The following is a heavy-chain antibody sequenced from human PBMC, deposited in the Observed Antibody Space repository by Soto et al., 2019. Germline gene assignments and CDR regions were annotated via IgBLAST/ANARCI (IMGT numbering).Heavy chain of an antibody. CDR1: GFTFSSYA. V-gene: IGHV3-23*01. CDR2: IRDNGGSK. D-gene: IGHD5-18*01. J-gene: IGHJ6*02. Sequence: PGGSLRLSCAASGFTFSSYAMNWVRQAPGKGLEWVSVIRDNGGSKYYADSVKGRFTISRDNSKNTLYLQMNSLRAEDTAVYYCARDLMGRGYSYGLTLRYYYYGMDVWGQGTTVTVS. CDR3: ARDLMGRGYSYGLTLRYYYYGMDV.